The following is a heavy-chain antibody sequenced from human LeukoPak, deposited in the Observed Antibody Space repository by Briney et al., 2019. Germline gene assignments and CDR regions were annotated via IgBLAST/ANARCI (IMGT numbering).Heavy chain of an antibody. CDR1: EFTVSSYW. D-gene: IGHD4-17*01. J-gene: IGHJ4*02. CDR3: ARDPYGDGDY. V-gene: IGHV3-7*01. CDR2: IKQDGSEK. Sequence: GGSLRLSCAASEFTVSSYWMSWVRQAPGKGLEWVANIKQDGSEKYYVDSVKGRFTISRDNAKNSLYLQMNSLRAEDTAVYYCARDPYGDGDYWGQGTLVTVSS.